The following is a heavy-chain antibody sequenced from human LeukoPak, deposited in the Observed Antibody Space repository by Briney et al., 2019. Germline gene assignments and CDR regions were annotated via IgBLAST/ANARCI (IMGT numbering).Heavy chain of an antibody. D-gene: IGHD6-19*01. CDR2: IDPIDSYT. Sequence: GESLKISCKGSGYSFTDYWISWVRQKPGKGLEWMGRIDPIDSYTNYSPSFQGHVTISADKSISTAYLEWSSLGASDTAMYYCASLGVFGGVAGRDYWGQGTLVTVS. CDR1: GYSFTDYW. J-gene: IGHJ4*02. V-gene: IGHV5-10-1*01. CDR3: ASLGVFGGVAGRDY.